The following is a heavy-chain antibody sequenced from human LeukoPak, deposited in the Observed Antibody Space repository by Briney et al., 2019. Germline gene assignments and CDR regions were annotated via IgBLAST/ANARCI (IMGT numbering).Heavy chain of an antibody. D-gene: IGHD4-23*01. J-gene: IGHJ4*02. CDR2: IYYSGST. Sequence: PSETLSLTCTVSGGSISSSSYYWGWIRQPPGKGLEWIGSIYYSGSTYYNPSLKSRVTISVDTSENQFSLKLSSVTAADTAVYYCASEKTTVVTGLDYWGQGTLVTVSS. CDR1: GGSISSSSYY. V-gene: IGHV4-39*01. CDR3: ASEKTTVVTGLDY.